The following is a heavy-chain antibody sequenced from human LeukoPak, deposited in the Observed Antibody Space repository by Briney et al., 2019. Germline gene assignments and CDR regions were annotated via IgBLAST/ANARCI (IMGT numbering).Heavy chain of an antibody. V-gene: IGHV3-7*03. CDR3: ANSTATVWTDWYYNL. CDR1: GFTFSSYW. Sequence: GGSLRLSCAASGFTFSSYWMSWVRQAPGKGLEWVAHIKEDGSETYYGDSVKGRFTISRDSTKNSVYLQMNSLRVEDTAVYYCANSTATVWTDWYYNLWGRGALVTVSS. CDR2: IKEDGSET. J-gene: IGHJ2*01. D-gene: IGHD6-13*01.